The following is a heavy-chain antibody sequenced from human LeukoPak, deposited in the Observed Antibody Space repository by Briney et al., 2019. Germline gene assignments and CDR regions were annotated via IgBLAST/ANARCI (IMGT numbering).Heavy chain of an antibody. J-gene: IGHJ3*02. V-gene: IGHV4-61*02. CDR3: ARTDYGSGTPTASDAFDI. Sequence: SQTLSLTCTVSGGSISSGSYYWSWIRQPAGKGLEWIGRIYTSGSTNYNPSLKSRVTISVDTSKNQFSLKLSSVTAADTAVYYCARTDYGSGTPTASDAFDIWGQGTMVTVSS. CDR2: IYTSGST. D-gene: IGHD3-10*01. CDR1: GGSISSGSYY.